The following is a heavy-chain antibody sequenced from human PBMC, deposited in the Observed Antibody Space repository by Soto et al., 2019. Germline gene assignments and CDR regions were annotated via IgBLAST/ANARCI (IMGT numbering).Heavy chain of an antibody. CDR3: AREKAKGIMITFGGVPVDY. D-gene: IGHD3-16*01. CDR2: IKQDGSEK. CDR1: GFTFSSYW. V-gene: IGHV3-7*01. Sequence: GGSLRLSCAASGFTFSSYWMSWVRQAPGKGLEWVANIKQDGSEKYYVDSVKGRFTISRDNAKNSLYLQMNSLRAEDTAVYYCAREKAKGIMITFGGVPVDYWGQGTLVTVSS. J-gene: IGHJ4*02.